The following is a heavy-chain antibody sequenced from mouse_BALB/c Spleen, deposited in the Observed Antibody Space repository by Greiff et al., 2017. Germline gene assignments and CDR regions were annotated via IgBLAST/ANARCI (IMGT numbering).Heavy chain of an antibody. CDR2: IWAGGST. Sequence: VQLKESGPGLMAPSQSLSITCTVSGFSLTSYGVHWVRQPPGKGLEWLGVIWAGGSTNNNSALMSRLSISKDNSKSQVFLKMNSLQTDDTAMYYCARVYYYGSSYFDYWGQGTTLTVSS. J-gene: IGHJ2*01. V-gene: IGHV2-9*02. D-gene: IGHD1-1*01. CDR1: GFSLTSYG. CDR3: ARVYYYGSSYFDY.